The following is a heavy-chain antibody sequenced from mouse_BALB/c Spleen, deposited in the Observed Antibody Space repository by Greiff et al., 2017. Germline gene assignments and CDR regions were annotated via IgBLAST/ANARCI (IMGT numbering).Heavy chain of an antibody. CDR1: GYSITSGYY. V-gene: IGHV3-6*02. CDR3: ARDEDAMDY. J-gene: IGHJ4*01. CDR2: ISYDGSN. Sequence: EVQVVESGPGLVKPSQSLSLTCSVTGYSITSGYYWYWIRQFPGNKLEWMGYISYDGSNNYNPSLKNRFSITRDTSKNQLFLKLNSVTTEDTATYYYARDEDAMDYWGQGTSVTVSS.